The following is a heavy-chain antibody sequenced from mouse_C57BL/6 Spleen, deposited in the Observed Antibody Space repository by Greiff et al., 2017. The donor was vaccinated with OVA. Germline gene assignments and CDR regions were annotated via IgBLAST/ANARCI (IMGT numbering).Heavy chain of an antibody. V-gene: IGHV1-69*01. CDR1: GYTFTSYW. Sequence: VQLQQPGAELVMPGASVKLSCKASGYTFTSYWMHWVKQRPGQGLEWIGEIDPSDSYTNYNQKFKGKSKLTVDKSSSTAYMQLSSLTSEDSAVYYCARGYVDYWGQGPTLTVSS. CDR3: ARGYVDY. J-gene: IGHJ2*01. CDR2: IDPSDSYT.